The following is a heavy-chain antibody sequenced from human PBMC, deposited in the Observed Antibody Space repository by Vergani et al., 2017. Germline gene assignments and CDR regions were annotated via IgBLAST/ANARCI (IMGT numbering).Heavy chain of an antibody. D-gene: IGHD5-24*01. CDR1: GFTFSSHA. Sequence: VQLVESGGGVVQPGRSLRLSYVASGFTFSSHAMSWVRQGHGQGLEWVSSIKNTGDSTHYADSVKGRFTISRDNSKNTLYLQMNSLRVEDTAVYYCGRGSDNYNWGQGTLVTVSS. V-gene: IGHV3-23*04. J-gene: IGHJ4*02. CDR3: GRGSDNYN. CDR2: IKNTGDST.